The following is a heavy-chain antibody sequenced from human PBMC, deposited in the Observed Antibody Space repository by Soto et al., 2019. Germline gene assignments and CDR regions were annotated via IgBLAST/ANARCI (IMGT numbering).Heavy chain of an antibody. CDR3: AFGFIADFDF. CDR1: GYNLAGYY. D-gene: IGHD6-13*01. Sequence: ASVKVSCQASGYNLAGYYMHLVRQAPGQGLEWMGWINPNSGGTNYAQKFQGRVTMTRDTSISTAYMELISLRSADTSVYYCAFGFIADFDFWGQGTPVTVSS. CDR2: INPNSGGT. J-gene: IGHJ4*02. V-gene: IGHV1-2*02.